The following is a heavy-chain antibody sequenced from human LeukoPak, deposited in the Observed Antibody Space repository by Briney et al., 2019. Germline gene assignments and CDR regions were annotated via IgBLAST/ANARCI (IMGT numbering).Heavy chain of an antibody. CDR3: AREADSGYYRTVDY. D-gene: IGHD2-15*01. CDR1: GFTLSRFA. CDR2: MSDDGSEK. V-gene: IGHV3-30-3*01. J-gene: IGHJ4*02. Sequence: GGSLRLSCTASGFTLSRFAMHWVRQAPGKGLEWLGHMSDDGSEKHYGDSVRGRFTIYRDPSKNTLYLEMTSLRTEDTAVYYCAREADSGYYRTVDYWCQGTMVTVS.